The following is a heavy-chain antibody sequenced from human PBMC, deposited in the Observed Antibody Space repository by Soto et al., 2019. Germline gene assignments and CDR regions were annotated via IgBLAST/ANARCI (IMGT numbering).Heavy chain of an antibody. CDR2: INPNSGGT. J-gene: IGHJ6*02. V-gene: IGHV1-2*04. CDR3: ARMSVKDTDYDFWSGYRNYYYYYGMDV. D-gene: IGHD3-3*01. CDR1: GYAFTGYY. Sequence: ASGEGSCKASGYAFTGYYMHWVRQAPGQGLEWMGWINPNSGGTNYAQKFQGWVTMTRDTSISTAYMELSRLRSDDTAVYYCARMSVKDTDYDFWSGYRNYYYYYGMDVWGQGTTVTVSS.